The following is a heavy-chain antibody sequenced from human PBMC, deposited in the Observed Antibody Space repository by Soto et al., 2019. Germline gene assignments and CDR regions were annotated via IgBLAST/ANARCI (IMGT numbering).Heavy chain of an antibody. J-gene: IGHJ5*02. CDR2: IYQSGST. D-gene: IGHD2-21*02. CDR1: GAPITSGAYS. CDR3: VRDMSGCSNSDCYLSGWFDP. V-gene: IGHV4-30-2*01. Sequence: QLQLRESGSGLVKPSQTLSLTCTVSGAPITSGAYSWSWIRQPPGKGLEWIGFIYQSGSTHYNPSLRCGVTSSVAGSKNLFSLQLNSLPAAYSAVYYCVRDMSGCSNSDCYLSGWFDPWGPGTLVTVSS.